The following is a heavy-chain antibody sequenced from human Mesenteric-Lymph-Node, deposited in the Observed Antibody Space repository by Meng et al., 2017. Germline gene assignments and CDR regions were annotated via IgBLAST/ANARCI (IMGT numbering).Heavy chain of an antibody. J-gene: IGHJ4*02. CDR1: GGSISSYY. D-gene: IGHD3-22*01. CDR2: IYYSGST. CDR3: ASSTTYYYDSSGYYLDY. V-gene: IGHV4-59*01. Sequence: GSLRLSCTVSGGSISSYYWSWIRQPPGKGLEWIGYIYYSGSTNYNPSLKSRVTISVDTSKNQFSLKLSSVTAADTAVYYCASSTTYYYDSSGYYLDYWGQGTLVTVSS.